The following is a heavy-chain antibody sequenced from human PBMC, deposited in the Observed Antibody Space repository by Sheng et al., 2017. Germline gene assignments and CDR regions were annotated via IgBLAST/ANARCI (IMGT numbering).Heavy chain of an antibody. V-gene: IGHV3-48*03. CDR1: GFTFSSYE. D-gene: IGHD5-18*01. CDR2: ISYSGRTT. J-gene: IGHJ4*02. CDR3: AKGQSAYSKSFDC. Sequence: VQLVESGGGLIQPGGSLRLSCAASGFTFSSYEMDWVRQAPGKGLEWVSYISYSGRTTYYADSVKGRLTISRDNSKNTLYLQMNSLRAEDTAEYYCAKGQSAYSKSFDCWGQGTLVTVSS.